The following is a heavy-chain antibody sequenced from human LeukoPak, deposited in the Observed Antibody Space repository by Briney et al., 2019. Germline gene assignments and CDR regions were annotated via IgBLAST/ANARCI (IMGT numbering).Heavy chain of an antibody. J-gene: IGHJ4*02. V-gene: IGHV4-59*08. CDR2: IYYSGTT. D-gene: IGHD5-12*01. CDR1: GGSISSYY. CDR3: ARHSMRSGYDLDY. Sequence: SETLSLTCTVSGGSISSYYWSWIRQPPGKGLEWVGFIYYSGTTHYNPSLESRVTMSVDTSKNQFSLKVSSVTAADTAVYYCARHSMRSGYDLDYWGQGTLVTVSS.